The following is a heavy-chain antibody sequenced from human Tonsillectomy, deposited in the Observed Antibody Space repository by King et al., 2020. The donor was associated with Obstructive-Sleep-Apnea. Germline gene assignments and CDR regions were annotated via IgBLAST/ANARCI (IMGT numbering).Heavy chain of an antibody. CDR3: AREDPIAAIRLRYYYGMDV. V-gene: IGHV3-30*04. J-gene: IGHJ6*02. D-gene: IGHD6-13*01. CDR2: ISYDGSNK. CDR1: GFTFSSYA. Sequence: QLVQSGGGVVQPARSLTLSCAASGFTFSSYAMHWVRQVPGKGLEWVAVISYDGSNKYYADSVKCRFTISRENSNNTLCLQMNSLRAEDTAVYYCAREDPIAAIRLRYYYGMDVWGQGTTVTVSS.